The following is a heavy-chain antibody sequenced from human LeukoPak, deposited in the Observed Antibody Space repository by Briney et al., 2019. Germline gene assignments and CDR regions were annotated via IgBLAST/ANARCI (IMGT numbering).Heavy chain of an antibody. Sequence: GGSLRLSCAASGFTISSNYMSWVRQAPGKGREWVSDIYSGGSTYYADSVKGRFTISRHNSKTTLYLQMNSLRAEHTAVYYCARASKSPYYYYYMDVWGKGTTVTVSS. D-gene: IGHD4-11*01. J-gene: IGHJ6*03. CDR3: ARASKSPYYYYYMDV. CDR2: IYSGGST. V-gene: IGHV3-53*01. CDR1: GFTISSNY.